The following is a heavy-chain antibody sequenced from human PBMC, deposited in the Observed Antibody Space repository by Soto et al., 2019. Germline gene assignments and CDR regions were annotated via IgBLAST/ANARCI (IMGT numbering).Heavy chain of an antibody. CDR1: GFTFSSYA. V-gene: IGHV3-30-3*01. D-gene: IGHD2-15*01. CDR2: ISYDGSNK. CDR3: ARAGCDGGSCYTLVGLRYGMDV. Sequence: QVQLVDSGGGVVQPGRSLRLSCAASGFTFSSYAMHWVRQAPGKGLEWVGVISYDGSNKYYADSVKGRFTISRDNSKNTLYLQMNSLRAEDTAVYYCARAGCDGGSCYTLVGLRYGMDVWGQGTTVTVSS. J-gene: IGHJ6*02.